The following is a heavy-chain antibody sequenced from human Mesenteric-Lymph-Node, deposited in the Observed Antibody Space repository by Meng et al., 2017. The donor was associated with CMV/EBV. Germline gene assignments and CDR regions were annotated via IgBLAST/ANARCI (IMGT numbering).Heavy chain of an antibody. CDR1: GYSISSGYY. J-gene: IGHJ5*02. D-gene: IGHD2-2*02. Sequence: SETLSLTCTVSGYSISSGYYWGWIRQPPGKGLEWIGSIYHSGSTYYNPSLKSRVTISVDTSKNQFSLKLSSVTAADTAVYYCATTPSDIVVVPAAIGRGWFDPWGQGTLVTVSS. CDR2: IYHSGST. CDR3: ATTPSDIVVVPAAIGRGWFDP. V-gene: IGHV4-38-2*02.